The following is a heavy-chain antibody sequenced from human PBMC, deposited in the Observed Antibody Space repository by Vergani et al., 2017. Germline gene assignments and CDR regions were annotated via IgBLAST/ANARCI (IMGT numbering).Heavy chain of an antibody. CDR1: GGSISSSSYY. Sequence: QLQLQESGPGLVTPSETLSLTCTVSGGSISSSSYYWSWIRQPPGKGLEWIGYIYYSGSTNYNPSLKSRVTISVDTSKNQFSLKLSSVTAADTAVYYCARDVLYCSGGSCYSGAFDIWGQGTMVTVSS. V-gene: IGHV4-61*01. J-gene: IGHJ3*02. D-gene: IGHD2-15*01. CDR3: ARDVLYCSGGSCYSGAFDI. CDR2: IYYSGST.